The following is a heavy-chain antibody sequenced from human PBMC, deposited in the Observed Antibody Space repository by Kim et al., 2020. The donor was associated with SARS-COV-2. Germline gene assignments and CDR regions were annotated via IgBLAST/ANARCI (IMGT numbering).Heavy chain of an antibody. CDR2: IYYSGST. V-gene: IGHV4-39*07. CDR3: ARDLQLDDYDSSGYSALGDFDY. D-gene: IGHD3-22*01. CDR1: GGSISSRTYY. J-gene: IGHJ4*02. Sequence: SETLSLTCTVSGGSISSRTYYWGWIRQPPGKGLEWIGSIYYSGSTYYNPSLKSRVTISVDTSKNQFSLKLSSVTAADTAVYYCARDLQLDDYDSSGYSALGDFDYWGQGTLVTVSS.